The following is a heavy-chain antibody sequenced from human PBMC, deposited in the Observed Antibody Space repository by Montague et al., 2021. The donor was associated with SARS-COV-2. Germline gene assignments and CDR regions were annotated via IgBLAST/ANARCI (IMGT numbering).Heavy chain of an antibody. J-gene: IGHJ3*01. D-gene: IGHD2-21*02. CDR2: IYWDDDR. CDR3: AHFAAMTGIPANEGFDV. V-gene: IGHV2-5*05. CDR1: GFSLADNGVG. Sequence: PALVKPTQTLTLTCTLSGFSLADNGVGVGWIRQPPEKALEWLALIYWDDDRRYGPSLKSRLTITQDTSKDQVVLTMTNMSPLDTGTYFCAHFAAMTGIPANEGFDVWGQGTLVTVSS.